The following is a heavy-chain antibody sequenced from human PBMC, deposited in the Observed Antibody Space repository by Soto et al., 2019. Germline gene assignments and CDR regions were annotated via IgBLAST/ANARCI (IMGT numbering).Heavy chain of an antibody. CDR2: IYTSGST. D-gene: IGHD6-13*01. J-gene: IGHJ5*02. V-gene: IGHV4-34*01. CDR1: GGSLSGYY. CDR3: ARGGRLVAAGNWLDP. Sequence: SETLSLTCAVYGGSLSGYYWTCIRQTPGKGLEWNGEIYTSGSTYYNPSLTSRGTISVVTSKNQFSLKLTSVTAADTALYYCARGGRLVAAGNWLDPWGQGSPVTVSS.